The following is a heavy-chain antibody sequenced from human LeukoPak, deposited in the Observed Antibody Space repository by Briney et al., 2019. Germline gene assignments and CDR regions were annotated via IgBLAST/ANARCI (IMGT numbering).Heavy chain of an antibody. CDR1: GGSISSYY. J-gene: IGHJ3*02. Sequence: PSETLSLTCTVSGGSISSYYWSWIRQPPGKGLEWIGYIYYSGSTNYNPSLKSRVTISVDTSKNQFSLKLSSVTAADTAVYYCAREPIWFGDSYRAFDIWGQGTMVTVSS. D-gene: IGHD3-10*01. V-gene: IGHV4-59*01. CDR2: IYYSGST. CDR3: AREPIWFGDSYRAFDI.